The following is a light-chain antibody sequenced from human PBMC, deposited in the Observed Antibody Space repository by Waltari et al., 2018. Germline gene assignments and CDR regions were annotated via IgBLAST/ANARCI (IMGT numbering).Light chain of an antibody. J-gene: IGKJ4*01. V-gene: IGKV1-39*01. CDR1: QSISNF. CDR3: QQSYRTPLT. Sequence: DIQLTQSPSSLSASAGDRVTITCRASQSISNFLNSYQQKPGKAPNLLIYDTSSLQSGVPSRFSGSGSGTDFTLTISSLQPEDFATYFCQQSYRTPLTFGGGTKVEIK. CDR2: DTS.